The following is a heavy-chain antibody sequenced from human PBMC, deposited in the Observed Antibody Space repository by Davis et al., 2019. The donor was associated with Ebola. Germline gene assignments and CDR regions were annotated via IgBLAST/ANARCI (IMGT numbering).Heavy chain of an antibody. CDR2: IIPIFDTA. J-gene: IGHJ5*02. Sequence: SVKVSCKASGYTFTSYAMHWVRQAPGQGLEWMGGIIPIFDTANYAQKFQGRVTITADESTSTAYMELSSLRSEDTAEYYCARDLGGIPPFNWFDPWGQGTLVTVSS. CDR1: GYTFTSYA. D-gene: IGHD4-23*01. CDR3: ARDLGGIPPFNWFDP. V-gene: IGHV1-69*13.